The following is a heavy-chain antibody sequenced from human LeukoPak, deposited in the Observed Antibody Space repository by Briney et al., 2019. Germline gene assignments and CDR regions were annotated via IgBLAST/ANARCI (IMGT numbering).Heavy chain of an antibody. J-gene: IGHJ4*02. Sequence: PSETLSLTCTVSGGSISSYYWSWIRQPPGKGLEWIGHIYYCGGANYSPSLKSRVTLPVDTSKNQLSLKLSSVTAADTAVYYCARNRGTAAARPDFVYWGQGTLVTVSS. CDR2: IYYCGGA. CDR3: ARNRGTAAARPDFVY. V-gene: IGHV4-59*01. D-gene: IGHD6-13*01. CDR1: GGSISSYY.